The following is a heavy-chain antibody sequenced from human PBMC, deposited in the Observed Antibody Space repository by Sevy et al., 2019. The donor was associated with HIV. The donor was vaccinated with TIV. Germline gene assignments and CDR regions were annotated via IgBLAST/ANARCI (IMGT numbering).Heavy chain of an antibody. CDR1: GFTFSSYG. J-gene: IGHJ4*02. CDR2: VSYEGSDK. CDR3: AKDMVDCSGGDCYSGPVSPFDF. D-gene: IGHD2-15*01. Sequence: GGSLRLSCVASGFTFSSYGMHWVRQAPGKGLEWVGRVSYEGSDKYYADSVKGRFTIFRDNSKNTLYVEMNSLRPEDTAVYLCAKDMVDCSGGDCYSGPVSPFDFWGQGTLVTVSS. V-gene: IGHV3-30*18.